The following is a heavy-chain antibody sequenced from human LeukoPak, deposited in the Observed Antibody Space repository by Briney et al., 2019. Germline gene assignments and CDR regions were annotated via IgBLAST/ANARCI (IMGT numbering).Heavy chain of an antibody. CDR2: ISAYNGYT. V-gene: IGHV1-18*04. J-gene: IGHJ3*01. CDR3: ARDLNVESFVPQWEAVAGPLGAFDL. Sequence: GASVKVSCKASGYTFTSYGINWVRQAPGQGLEYMGWISAYNGYTNYAQKFQGRVTMTTDTSTSTAYMELRSLRSDDTAVYYCARDLNVESFVPQWEAVAGPLGAFDLWGQGTMVTVSP. CDR1: GYTFTSYG. D-gene: IGHD6-13*01.